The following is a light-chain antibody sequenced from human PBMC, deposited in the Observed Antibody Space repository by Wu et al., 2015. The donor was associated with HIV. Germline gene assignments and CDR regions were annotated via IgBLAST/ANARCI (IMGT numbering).Light chain of an antibody. Sequence: ETVLTQSPGTLSLSPGERATLSCRASQSVSSSYLAWYRQKPGQAPRLLIYGASSRATGIPDRFSGSGSGTDFTLTISRLEPEDFAVYYCQQYGSPYTFGQGTKLEIK. V-gene: IGKV3-20*01. J-gene: IGKJ2*01. CDR2: GAS. CDR3: QQYGSPYT. CDR1: QSVSSSY.